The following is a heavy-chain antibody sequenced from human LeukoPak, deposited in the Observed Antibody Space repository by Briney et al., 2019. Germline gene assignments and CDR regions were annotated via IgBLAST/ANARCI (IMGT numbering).Heavy chain of an antibody. CDR1: GGTFSSYA. D-gene: IGHD2-2*02. CDR3: ARDHGVPGAIRGNSYYYYYMDV. CDR2: MIPILGIA. J-gene: IGHJ6*03. V-gene: IGHV1-69*04. Sequence: ASVKVSCNASGGTFSSYAISWVRQAPGQGLEWMGRMIPILGIANYAQKFQGRVTITADKPTSTAYMELSSLRSEDTAVYYCARDHGVPGAIRGNSYYYYYMDVWGKGTTVTVSS.